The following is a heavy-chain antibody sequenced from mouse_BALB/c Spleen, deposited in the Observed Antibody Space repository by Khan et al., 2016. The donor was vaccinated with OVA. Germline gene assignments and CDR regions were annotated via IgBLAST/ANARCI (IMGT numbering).Heavy chain of an antibody. J-gene: IGHJ2*01. V-gene: IGHV1-20*02. Sequence: VQLKQSGPELVKPGASVKISCKASGYSFTGYFMNWVMQSHGKSLEWIGRINPHIGETFYNPKFKGKATLTVDESSSTAHMELRSLASEDSAVYYCARIYGSYFDYWGQGTTLTVSS. D-gene: IGHD1-1*01. CDR2: INPHIGET. CDR3: ARIYGSYFDY. CDR1: GYSFTGYF.